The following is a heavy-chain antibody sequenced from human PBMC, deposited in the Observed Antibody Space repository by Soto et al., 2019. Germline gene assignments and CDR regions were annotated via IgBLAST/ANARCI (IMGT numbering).Heavy chain of an antibody. Sequence: QLQLQESGPGLVKPSETLSLTCTVSGGSISSSSYYWGWIRQPLGKGLAGFGSIYYSGSTYYNPSLKSRVTISGDTSKNQFSLKLSSVTAADTAVYYCASGVPAAAIRHNWFDPWGQGTLVTVSS. J-gene: IGHJ5*02. D-gene: IGHD2-2*01. CDR1: GGSISSSSYY. CDR3: ASGVPAAAIRHNWFDP. V-gene: IGHV4-39*01. CDR2: IYYSGST.